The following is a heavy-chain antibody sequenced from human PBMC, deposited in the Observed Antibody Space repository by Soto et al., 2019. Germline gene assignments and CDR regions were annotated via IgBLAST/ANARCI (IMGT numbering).Heavy chain of an antibody. V-gene: IGHV3-49*03. J-gene: IGHJ3*02. CDR2: IRSKAYGGTT. Sequence: GGSLRLSCTASGFTFGDYAMSWFRQAPGKGLEWVGFIRSKAYGGTTEYAASVKGRFTISRDDSKSIAYLQMNSLKTEDTAVYYCTRGGGLGIAARPRFDAFDSWGQGTMVTVSS. D-gene: IGHD6-6*01. CDR1: GFTFGDYA. CDR3: TRGGGLGIAARPRFDAFDS.